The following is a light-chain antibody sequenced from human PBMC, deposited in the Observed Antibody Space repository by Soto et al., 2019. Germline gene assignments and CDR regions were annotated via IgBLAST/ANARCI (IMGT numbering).Light chain of an antibody. J-gene: IGKJ4*01. V-gene: IGKV1-5*01. CDR1: ENIFKF. Sequence: DILLIQSPAPLSASVGDRITITCRASENIFKFLAWYQQRSGSAPNLVLYAASDLERGGPSRFSGSGSGTEFTLTSDNLQPNVSATYFCQHYRSQSFSFGGGTHVDVK. CDR2: AAS. CDR3: QHYRSQSFS.